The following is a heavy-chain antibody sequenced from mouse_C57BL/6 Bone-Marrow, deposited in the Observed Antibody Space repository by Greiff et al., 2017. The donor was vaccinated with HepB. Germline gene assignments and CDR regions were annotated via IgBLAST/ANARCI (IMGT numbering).Heavy chain of an antibody. CDR1: DSEVFPIAY. D-gene: IGHD1-1*01. CDR3: ARRGFYYYGSSVWYFDV. J-gene: IGHJ1*03. V-gene: IGHV15-2*01. Sequence: VQLQQSGSELRSPGSSVKLSCKDFDSEVFPIAYMSWVRQKPGHGFEWIGGILPSIGRTIYGEKFEDKATLDADTLSNTAYLELNSLTSEDSAIYYCARRGFYYYGSSVWYFDVWGTGTTVTVSS. CDR2: ILPSIGRT.